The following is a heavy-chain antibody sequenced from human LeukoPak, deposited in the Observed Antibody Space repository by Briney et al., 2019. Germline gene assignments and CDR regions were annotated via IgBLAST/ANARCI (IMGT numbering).Heavy chain of an antibody. V-gene: IGHV3-23*01. CDR3: ATLGSSPPKHDY. D-gene: IGHD1-26*01. Sequence: GGSLRLSCAASGFTFSSYAMSWVRQAPGKGLEWVSAISGSGGSTYYADSVKGRFTISRDNAKNTLYLQMNSLRAEDTAVYYCATLGSSPPKHDYWGQGTLVTVSS. CDR2: ISGSGGST. J-gene: IGHJ4*02. CDR1: GFTFSSYA.